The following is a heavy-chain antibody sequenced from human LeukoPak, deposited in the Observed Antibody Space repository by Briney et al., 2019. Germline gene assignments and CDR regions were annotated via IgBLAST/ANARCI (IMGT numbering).Heavy chain of an antibody. V-gene: IGHV3-7*03. Sequence: GGSLRLSCAASGFIFSSNWMSWVRQAPGKGLEWVANIKEDGSEKYYVDSVKGRFTISRDNAQNSLYLQMNSLRAEDTAVYYCAKGTGSSGWWYFDYWGQGTLVTVSS. CDR1: GFIFSSNW. CDR2: IKEDGSEK. D-gene: IGHD6-19*01. CDR3: AKGTGSSGWWYFDY. J-gene: IGHJ4*02.